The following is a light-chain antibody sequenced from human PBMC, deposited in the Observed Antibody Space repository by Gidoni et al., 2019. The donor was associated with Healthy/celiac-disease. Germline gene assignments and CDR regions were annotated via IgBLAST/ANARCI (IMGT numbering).Light chain of an antibody. CDR3: QQYNSYPLT. J-gene: IGKJ4*01. Sequence: DVQMTQSPSTLSASVGDRVTITCRASQSISTWLAWYQQKPGKAPKLLIYKASSLESGVPSRFSGSGSGAEFTLTISSLQPDDFATYFCQQYNSYPLTFGGXTKVEIK. V-gene: IGKV1-5*03. CDR2: KAS. CDR1: QSISTW.